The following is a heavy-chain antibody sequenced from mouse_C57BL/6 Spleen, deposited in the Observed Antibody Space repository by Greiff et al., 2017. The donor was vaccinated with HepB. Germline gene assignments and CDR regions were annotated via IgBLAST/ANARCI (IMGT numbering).Heavy chain of an antibody. CDR2: IDPSDSYT. V-gene: IGHV1-69*01. CDR3: ARTITTVVATGAMDY. Sequence: QVQLQQPGAELVMPGASVKLSCKASGYTFTSYWMHWVKQRPGQGLKWIGEIDPSDSYTNYNQKFKGKSTLTVDKSSSTAYMQLSSLTSEDSAVYYCARTITTVVATGAMDYWGQGTSVTVSS. D-gene: IGHD1-1*01. CDR1: GYTFTSYW. J-gene: IGHJ4*01.